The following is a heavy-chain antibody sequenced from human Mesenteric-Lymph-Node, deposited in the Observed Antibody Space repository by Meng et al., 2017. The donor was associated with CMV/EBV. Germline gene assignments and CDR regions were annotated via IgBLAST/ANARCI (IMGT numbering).Heavy chain of an antibody. CDR1: GFTFSSSW. CDR2: ISSDGSST. CDR3: AKFGSGGYYYGMDG. D-gene: IGHD3-10*01. V-gene: IGHV3-74*01. J-gene: IGHJ6*02. Sequence: GESLKISCTASGFTFSSSWMHWVRQAPRKGLVWVSTISSDGSSTTYADSVKGRFTISRDNAKNTLYLQMNSLRAEDTAVYYCAKFGSGGYYYGMDGWGQGTTVTVPS.